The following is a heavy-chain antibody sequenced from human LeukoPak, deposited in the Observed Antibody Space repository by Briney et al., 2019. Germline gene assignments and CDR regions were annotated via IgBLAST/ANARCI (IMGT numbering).Heavy chain of an antibody. CDR2: IYHSGSA. CDR3: ARVEGSHYYYHYYMDV. V-gene: IGHV4-38-2*02. Sequence: SETLSLTCSVSSYSISNGYYWGWVRQPPGKGLEWIGSIYHSGSAYYNPSLKSRATISVDTSEHQFSLKLTSVTAADTAVYYCARVEGSHYYYHYYMDVWGTGTTVTVSS. CDR1: SYSISNGYY. J-gene: IGHJ6*03.